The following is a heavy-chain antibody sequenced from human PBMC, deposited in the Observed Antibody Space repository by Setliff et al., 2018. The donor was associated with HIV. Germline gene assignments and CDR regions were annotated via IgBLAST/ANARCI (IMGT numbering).Heavy chain of an antibody. V-gene: IGHV3-7*01. CDR1: GFTFSGYW. J-gene: IGHJ4*02. CDR3: ARDHGGKDY. CDR2: IKQDGSEK. Sequence: GGSLRLSCAASGFTFSGYWMSWVRQAPGKGLEWVANIKQDGSEKYYVDSVKGRFTISRDNAKNSMSLQMDSLRAEDTAVYYCARDHGGKDYWGQGTLVTVSS.